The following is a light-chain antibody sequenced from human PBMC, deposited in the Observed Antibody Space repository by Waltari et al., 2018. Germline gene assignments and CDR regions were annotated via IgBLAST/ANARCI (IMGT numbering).Light chain of an antibody. Sequence: SSELTQDPAVSVALGQTVRITCQGDSLRSYYASWYQQKPGQAPVLVIYGKNNRPPGIPDRFSGYSSGNTASLTSTGAQAEDEADYYCNSRDSSGNHLVFGGGTKLTVL. CDR3: NSRDSSGNHLV. CDR2: GKN. J-gene: IGLJ2*01. V-gene: IGLV3-19*01. CDR1: SLRSYY.